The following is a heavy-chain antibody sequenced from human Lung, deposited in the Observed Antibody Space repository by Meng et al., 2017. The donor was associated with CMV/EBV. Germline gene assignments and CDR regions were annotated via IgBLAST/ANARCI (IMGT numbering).Heavy chain of an antibody. D-gene: IGHD3-3*01. J-gene: IGHJ4*02. V-gene: IGHV4-39*01. Sequence: SXTXSLXCTVSGGSISSSSYYWGWIRQPPGKGLEWIGSIYYSGSTYYNPSLKSRVTISVDTSKNRFSLKLSSVTAADTAVYYCARLSDFWSGYPDLFDYWXQGTXVT. CDR1: GGSISSSSYY. CDR3: ARLSDFWSGYPDLFDY. CDR2: IYYSGST.